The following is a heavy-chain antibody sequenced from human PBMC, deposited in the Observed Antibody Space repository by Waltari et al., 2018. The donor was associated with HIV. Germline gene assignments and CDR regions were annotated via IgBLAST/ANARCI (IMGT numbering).Heavy chain of an antibody. CDR1: GYTFTDYY. Sequence: QVQLVQSGAAVKKPGASVKLSCKASGYTFTDYYVHWVRQAPGQGLEWMGWLDPKTGGPNYARKFQARVTMTRDTSISTAYMELDRLTSDDTAVYYCARDISSGWYYLRFWGQGTLLTVSS. CDR3: ARDISSGWYYLRF. J-gene: IGHJ4*02. V-gene: IGHV1-2*02. CDR2: LDPKTGGP. D-gene: IGHD6-19*01.